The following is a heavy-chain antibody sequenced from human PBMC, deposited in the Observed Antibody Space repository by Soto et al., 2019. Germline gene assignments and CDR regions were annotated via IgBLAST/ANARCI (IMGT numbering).Heavy chain of an antibody. Sequence: EVQLLESGGGVVQSGGSLRLSCAASGFTFSSYAMSWVRQAPGKGLNWVSTISGSATDTYYADSVKGRFTISRDNSKNTLYLQVNSLRAEDTAVYYCAKSIVGATLHAFDIWGQGTMVTVSS. J-gene: IGHJ3*02. V-gene: IGHV3-23*01. D-gene: IGHD1-26*01. CDR1: GFTFSSYA. CDR2: ISGSATDT. CDR3: AKSIVGATLHAFDI.